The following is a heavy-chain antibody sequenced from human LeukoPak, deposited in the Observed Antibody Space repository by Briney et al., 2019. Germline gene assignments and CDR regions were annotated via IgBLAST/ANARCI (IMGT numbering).Heavy chain of an antibody. CDR2: INWNGGRT. CDR3: ATSLYHSSGYYSHAFDI. Sequence: GGSLRLSCAASVFTFDVYGMSCGRQAPRRGREWVSGINWNGGRTGYADSVKGRFTTARDKATNSMYLQSNSLRAEDTALYYCATSLYHSSGYYSHAFDIWGQGKMVTVSS. J-gene: IGHJ3*02. V-gene: IGHV3-20*04. D-gene: IGHD3-22*01. CDR1: VFTFDVYG.